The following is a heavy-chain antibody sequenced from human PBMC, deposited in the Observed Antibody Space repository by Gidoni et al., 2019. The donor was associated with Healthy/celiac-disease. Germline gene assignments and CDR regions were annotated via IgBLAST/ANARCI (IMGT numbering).Heavy chain of an antibody. D-gene: IGHD2-15*01. J-gene: IGHJ4*02. Sequence: VQLVVFGGRLVTLGGYLRLSCAASVFPFSDYYLSWTRQAPGKGLGGVSDIRSSSSYTTYADSVNGLFTISRDNAKNSLYLQINSLRAEDTAVYYCARTNIVVVVAATPYYFDYWGQGTLVTVAS. V-gene: IGHV3-11*06. CDR2: IRSSSSYT. CDR3: ARTNIVVVVAATPYYFDY. CDR1: VFPFSDYY.